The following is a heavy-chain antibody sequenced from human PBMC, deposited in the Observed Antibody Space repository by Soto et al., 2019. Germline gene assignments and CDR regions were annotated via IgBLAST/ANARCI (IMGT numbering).Heavy chain of an antibody. CDR3: ASYDMLTGVAY. CDR2: ISSSGSTK. Sequence: VGTLRLSCAASGFTSSSSEMSGVRPAGGKGLECVSYISSSGSTKYYADSVKGRFTISRDNAKNTLYLQMNSLRAEDSAVYYCASYDMLTGVAYWGQGTLVTVSS. V-gene: IGHV3-48*03. J-gene: IGHJ4*02. D-gene: IGHD3-9*01. CDR1: GFTSSSSE.